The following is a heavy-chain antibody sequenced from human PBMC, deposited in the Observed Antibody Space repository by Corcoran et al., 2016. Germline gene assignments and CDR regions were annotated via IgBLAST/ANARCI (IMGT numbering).Heavy chain of an antibody. CDR1: GGTFSSYA. Sequence: QVQLVQSGAEVKKPGSSVKVSCKASGGTFSSYAISWVRQAPGQGLEWMGGIIPIFGTANYAQKFQGRVTITADKSTSTAYMELSSLRSEDTAVYYCARDTSDSSGYYYVPPNAFDIWGQGTMVTVSS. V-gene: IGHV1-69*06. CDR2: IIPIFGTA. J-gene: IGHJ3*02. CDR3: ARDTSDSSGYYYVPPNAFDI. D-gene: IGHD3-22*01.